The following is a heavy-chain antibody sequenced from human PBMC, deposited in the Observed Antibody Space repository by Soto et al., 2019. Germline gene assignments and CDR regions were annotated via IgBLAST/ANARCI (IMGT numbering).Heavy chain of an antibody. CDR2: ISWNSGSI. CDR3: AKDKSSSPPGEVFDI. Sequence: QPGGSLRLSCAASGFTFDDYAMHWVRQPPGKGLEWVAGISWNSGSIGYADSVKGRFTISRDNAKNSLYLQMNSLRAEDTALYYCAKDKSSSPPGEVFDIWGQGTMVTVSS. CDR1: GFTFDDYA. J-gene: IGHJ3*02. V-gene: IGHV3-9*01. D-gene: IGHD6-13*01.